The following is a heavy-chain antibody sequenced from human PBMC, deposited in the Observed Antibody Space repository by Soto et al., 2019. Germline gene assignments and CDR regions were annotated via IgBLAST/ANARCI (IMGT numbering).Heavy chain of an antibody. Sequence: PSETLSLTCTVSGGSMTTYYCSWSRQPPGKGLEWIGYIYSRGSANYNPFLKSRVTISVDTSNYKFSLKLTSVTAADTAVYFCARGQLVRPLGGYYYYGMDVWGQGTTVTVSS. J-gene: IGHJ6*02. V-gene: IGHV4-59*01. D-gene: IGHD1-1*01. CDR1: GGSMTTYY. CDR2: IYSRGSA. CDR3: ARGQLVRPLGGYYYYGMDV.